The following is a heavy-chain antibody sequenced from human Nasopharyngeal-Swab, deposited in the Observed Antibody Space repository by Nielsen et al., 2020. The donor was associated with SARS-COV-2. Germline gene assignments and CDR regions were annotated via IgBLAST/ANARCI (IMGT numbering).Heavy chain of an antibody. J-gene: IGHJ6*02. CDR2: INPNSGGT. CDR3: ARGDYDILTGYYYYGMDV. CDR1: GYTFTGYY. Sequence: ASVKVSCKASGYTFTGYYMHWVRQAPGQGLEWMGRINPNSGGTNYAQKFQGRVTMTRDTSISTAYMELSRLRSDDTAVYYCARGDYDILTGYYYYGMDVWGQGTTVIVSS. V-gene: IGHV1-2*06. D-gene: IGHD3-9*01.